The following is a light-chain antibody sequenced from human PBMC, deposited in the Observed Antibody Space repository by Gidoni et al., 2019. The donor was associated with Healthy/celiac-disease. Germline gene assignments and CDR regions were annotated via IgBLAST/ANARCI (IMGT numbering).Light chain of an antibody. CDR3: QQYGSSYT. CDR2: GAS. J-gene: IGKJ2*01. V-gene: IGKV3-20*01. CDR1: QSVSSSY. Sequence: EIVLTQSPGTLSLSPRERATLSCRASQSVSSSYLAWYQQKPGQAPRLLIYGASSRATVITDRFSGSGSGTDFTLTISRLEPEDFAVYYCQQYGSSYTFGQGTKLEIK.